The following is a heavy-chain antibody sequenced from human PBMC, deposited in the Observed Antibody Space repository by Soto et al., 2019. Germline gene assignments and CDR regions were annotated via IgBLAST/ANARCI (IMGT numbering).Heavy chain of an antibody. D-gene: IGHD3-10*01. CDR3: ANLPLYGSGFDC. CDR2: ISWNGAAT. CDR1: GFTFDDYA. V-gene: IGHV3-9*01. Sequence: EAQLVESGGGLVQPGRSLRLSCVASGFTFDDYAIHWVRQAPGKGLEWVSGISWNGAATGYADSVKGRFTISRDNAKNSLYLHMSSLRPEDTAIYYSANLPLYGSGFDCWGQGTLVTVSS. J-gene: IGHJ4*02.